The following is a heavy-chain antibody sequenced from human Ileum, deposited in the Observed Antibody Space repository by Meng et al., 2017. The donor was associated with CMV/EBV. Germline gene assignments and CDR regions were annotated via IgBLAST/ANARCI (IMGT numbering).Heavy chain of an antibody. J-gene: IGHJ4*02. CDR1: DFIFNKYW. CDR3: ARGPGD. CDR2: IDGDGSSA. Sequence: EVQLVESGGGLVQPGGSLRLSCAASDFIFNKYWMDWVRQVPGKGLVWVARIDGDGSSANYADSVKGRFTISRDNAKNTLYLDMSSLRAEDTAVYYCARGPGDLGQGTLVTVSS. D-gene: IGHD4-17*01. V-gene: IGHV3-74*01.